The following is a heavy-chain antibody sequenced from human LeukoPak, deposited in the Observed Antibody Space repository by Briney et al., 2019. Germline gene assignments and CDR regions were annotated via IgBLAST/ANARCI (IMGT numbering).Heavy chain of an antibody. CDR3: ARGAYGDK. D-gene: IGHD4-17*01. CDR2: ISTQSGNT. J-gene: IGHJ4*02. CDR1: GYTLTSYG. Sequence: ASVKVSCEASGYTLTSYGINWMRQAPGQGLEWMGWISTQSGNTNYAQKVQGRLTLTTDRSTNTAYMEPRSLRSDDTAVYYCARGAYGDKWGQGTMVTVSS. V-gene: IGHV1-18*01.